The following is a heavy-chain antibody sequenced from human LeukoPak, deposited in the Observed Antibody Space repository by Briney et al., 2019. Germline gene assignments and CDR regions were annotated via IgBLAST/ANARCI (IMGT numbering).Heavy chain of an antibody. Sequence: SESLSLTCTVSGGSIRSSTYYWAWIRQPPGKGLEWTGSIHHSGDTYYNPSLKRRVTISVDTSKNQFSLNLSSVTAADTAVYYCARLGGYYDPPDYWGQGTLVTVSS. CDR2: IHHSGDT. CDR1: GGSIRSSTYY. J-gene: IGHJ4*02. CDR3: ARLGGYYDPPDY. D-gene: IGHD3-22*01. V-gene: IGHV4-39*01.